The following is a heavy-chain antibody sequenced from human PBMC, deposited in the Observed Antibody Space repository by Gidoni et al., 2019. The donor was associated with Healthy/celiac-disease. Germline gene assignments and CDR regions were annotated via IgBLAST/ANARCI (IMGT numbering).Heavy chain of an antibody. J-gene: IGHJ5*02. Sequence: QVQLQESGPGLVKPSQTLSLTCTVSGGSISSSGYYWSWIRQHQGKGLEWIGYIYYSGSTYYNPSLKSRVTISVDTSKNQFSLKLSSVTAAETAVYYCARELIAAAGVFDPWGQGTLVTVSS. CDR3: ARELIAAAGVFDP. D-gene: IGHD6-13*01. CDR2: IYYSGST. CDR1: GGSISSSGYY. V-gene: IGHV4-31*03.